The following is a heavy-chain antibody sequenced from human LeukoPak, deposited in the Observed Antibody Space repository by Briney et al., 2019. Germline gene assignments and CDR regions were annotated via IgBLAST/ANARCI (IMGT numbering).Heavy chain of an antibody. CDR2: INTDGSST. Sequence: GGSLRLSCAASGFTFSSYWMHWVRQAPGEGLVWVSRINTDGSSTKCADSVKGRFTISRDNAKNTLFLQMNSLRAEDTAVYYCARAYCSGGYCYSGYFDYWGQGTLVTVSS. CDR1: GFTFSSYW. CDR3: ARAYCSGGYCYSGYFDY. D-gene: IGHD2-15*01. V-gene: IGHV3-74*03. J-gene: IGHJ4*02.